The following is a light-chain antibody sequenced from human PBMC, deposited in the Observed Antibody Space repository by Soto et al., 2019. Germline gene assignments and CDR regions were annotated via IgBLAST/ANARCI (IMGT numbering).Light chain of an antibody. CDR3: QSFDRSLSGSV. CDR1: SSDIGAGYD. Sequence: QSVLTQPPSVSGAPGQRVTFSCTGSSSDIGAGYDVHWYQQVPGTAPKLLIYGNSNRPSGVPDRFSGSKSGTSASLTITGLQAEDEAHYYCQSFDRSLSGSVFGGGTKLTVL. J-gene: IGLJ2*01. V-gene: IGLV1-40*01. CDR2: GNS.